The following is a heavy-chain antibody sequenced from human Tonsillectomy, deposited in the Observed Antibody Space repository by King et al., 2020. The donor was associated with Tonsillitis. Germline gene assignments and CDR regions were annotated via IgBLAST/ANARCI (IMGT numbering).Heavy chain of an antibody. J-gene: IGHJ4*02. CDR1: GFTFSSYS. CDR3: ARDSSGWTGFDY. V-gene: IGHV3-21*01. Sequence: VQLVESGGGLVKPGGSLRLSCAASGFTFSSYSMNWVRQAPGKGLEWVSSISSSSSYIYYADSVKGRFTISGDNAKNSLYLQMNSLRAEDTAVYYCARDSSGWTGFDYWGQGTLVTVSS. D-gene: IGHD6-19*01. CDR2: ISSSSSYI.